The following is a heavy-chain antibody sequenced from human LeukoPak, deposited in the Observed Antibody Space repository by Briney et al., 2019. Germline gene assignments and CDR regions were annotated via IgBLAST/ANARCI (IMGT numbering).Heavy chain of an antibody. CDR2: ISSSGSTI. J-gene: IGHJ4*02. D-gene: IGHD3-22*01. V-gene: IGHV3-11*01. CDR3: ARTTSYYDSSGYYEAYYFDY. Sequence: PGGSLRLSCAASGFTFSDYYMSWIRQAPGKGLEWVSYISSSGSTIYYADSVKGRFTISRDNAKNSLYLQMNSLRAEDTAVYYCARTTSYYDSSGYYEAYYFDYWGQGTLVTVSS. CDR1: GFTFSDYY.